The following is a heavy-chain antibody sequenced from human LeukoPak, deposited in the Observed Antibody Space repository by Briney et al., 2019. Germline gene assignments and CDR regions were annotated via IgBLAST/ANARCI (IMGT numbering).Heavy chain of an antibody. D-gene: IGHD2-2*01. CDR1: GYSFTSYW. V-gene: IGHV5-51*01. CDR3: ARHSYCSSPSCYRFFDY. CDR2: IYPGDSET. J-gene: IGHJ4*02. Sequence: GESLKISCKGSGYSFTSYWIGWVRQMPWKGLEWMGIIYPGDSETRYSPSFQGQVTISADKSIRTAYLQWSSLKASDTAMYYCARHSYCSSPSCYRFFDYWGQGTLVTVSS.